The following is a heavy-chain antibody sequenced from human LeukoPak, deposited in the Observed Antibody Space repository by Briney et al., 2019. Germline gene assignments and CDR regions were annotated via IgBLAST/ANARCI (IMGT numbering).Heavy chain of an antibody. J-gene: IGHJ4*02. D-gene: IGHD6-13*01. CDR3: ARDVEARISAAGTFDY. V-gene: IGHV3-23*01. CDR1: GFTFSSYA. Sequence: GGSLRLSCAASGFTFSSYAMSWVRQAPGKGLEWVSVISGLGGSTYYADSVKGRLAISRDNSKNTLWLQMNGLRADDTAIYYCARDVEARISAAGTFDYWGQGSLVTVSS. CDR2: ISGLGGST.